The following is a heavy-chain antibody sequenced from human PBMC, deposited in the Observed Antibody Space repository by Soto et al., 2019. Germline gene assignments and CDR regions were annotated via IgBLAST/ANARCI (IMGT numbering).Heavy chain of an antibody. Sequence: QVQLQESGPGLVKPSQTLSLTCSVSGESISSGGYYWSWIRHHPGKGLEWIGYIYDSERAYYNPSLMSRVTISIDTSKNHFAMRLSSVTAADTAVYYCARASSSSSAADYWGQGPLATVSS. V-gene: IGHV4-31*03. D-gene: IGHD6-6*01. CDR3: ARASSSSSAADY. CDR2: IYDSERA. J-gene: IGHJ4*02. CDR1: GESISSGGYY.